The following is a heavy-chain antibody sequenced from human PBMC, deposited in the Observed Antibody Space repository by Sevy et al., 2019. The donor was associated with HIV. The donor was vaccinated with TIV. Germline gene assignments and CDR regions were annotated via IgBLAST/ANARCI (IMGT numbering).Heavy chain of an antibody. Sequence: GGSLRLSCAASGFTFSSYGMHWVRQAPGKGLEWVADSSYDGSHKYYADSVEGRFTISRDNSKNTLYLQMNSLRAEDTAVYYCAKDFWSGAYYYYYGMDVWGQGTTVTVSS. CDR2: SSYDGSHK. V-gene: IGHV3-30*18. J-gene: IGHJ6*02. CDR1: GFTFSSYG. D-gene: IGHD3-3*01. CDR3: AKDFWSGAYYYYYGMDV.